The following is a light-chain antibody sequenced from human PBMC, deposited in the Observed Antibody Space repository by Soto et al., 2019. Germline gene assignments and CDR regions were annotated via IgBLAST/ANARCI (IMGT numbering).Light chain of an antibody. CDR1: SSDVGGYNY. V-gene: IGLV2-14*01. J-gene: IGLJ2*01. Sequence: SALTQPASVSGSPGQSITISCTGTSSDVGGYNYVSWYQQYPGKAPKLMIYEVSNRPSGVSNHFSASKSGNTASLTISGLQAEDEADYYCSSYTSSNTVIFGGGTKVTV. CDR3: SSYTSSNTVI. CDR2: EVS.